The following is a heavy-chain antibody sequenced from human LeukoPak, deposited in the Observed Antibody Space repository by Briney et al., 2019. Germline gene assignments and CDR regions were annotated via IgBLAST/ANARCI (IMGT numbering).Heavy chain of an antibody. CDR3: AKSMLPKGLLAGTDY. V-gene: IGHV3-23*01. Sequence: GGSLRLSCAASGFTFSSYAMSWVRQAPGKGREWVSAISGSGGSTYYAGSVKGRFTISRDNSKNTLYLQMNSLRAEDTAVYYCAKSMLPKGLLAGTDYWGQGTLVTVSS. D-gene: IGHD1-1*01. CDR1: GFTFSSYA. J-gene: IGHJ4*02. CDR2: ISGSGGST.